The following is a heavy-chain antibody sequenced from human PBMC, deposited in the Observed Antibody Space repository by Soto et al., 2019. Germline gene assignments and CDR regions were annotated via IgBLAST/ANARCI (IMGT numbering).Heavy chain of an antibody. V-gene: IGHV3-48*01. Sequence: EVQLVESGGGLVQPGGSLRLSCAASGFTFSSYSMNWVRQAPGKGLEWVSYISSSSSTIYYADSVKGRFTISRDNAKNSLYLQMNSLRAEDTAVYYCAREGLVVPAEANDYWGQGTLVTVSS. CDR3: AREGLVVPAEANDY. CDR2: ISSSSSTI. D-gene: IGHD2-2*01. J-gene: IGHJ4*02. CDR1: GFTFSSYS.